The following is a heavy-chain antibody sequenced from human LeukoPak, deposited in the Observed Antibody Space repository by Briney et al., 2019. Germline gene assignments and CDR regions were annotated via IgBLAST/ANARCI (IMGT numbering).Heavy chain of an antibody. CDR2: IWYDGSNK. V-gene: IGHV3-33*01. CDR3: ARDSGLTVTTLDAFDI. Sequence: GRSLRLSCAASGFTFSSYGMHWVRQAPGKGLEWVAVIWYDGSNKYYADSVKGRFTISRDNSKNTLYLQMNGLRAEDTAVYYCARDSGLTVTTLDAFDIWGQGTMVTVSS. J-gene: IGHJ3*02. D-gene: IGHD4-17*01. CDR1: GFTFSSYG.